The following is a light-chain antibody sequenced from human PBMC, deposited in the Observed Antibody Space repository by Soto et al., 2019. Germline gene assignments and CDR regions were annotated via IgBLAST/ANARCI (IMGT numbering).Light chain of an antibody. CDR1: SADIGAFNY. CDR2: DVS. Sequence: QSALTQPASVSGSPGQSITISCAGTSADIGAFNYVSWYQHHPGKAPKLLIYDVSDRPSGVSTRFSASKSANTASLTISGLQADDEADYYCSSYSPSSARVFGGGTQLTVL. V-gene: IGLV2-14*03. J-gene: IGLJ2*01. CDR3: SSYSPSSARV.